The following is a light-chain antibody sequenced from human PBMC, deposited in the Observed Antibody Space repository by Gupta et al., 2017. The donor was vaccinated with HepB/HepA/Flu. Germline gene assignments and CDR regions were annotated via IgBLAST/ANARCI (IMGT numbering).Light chain of an antibody. V-gene: IGLV3-21*03. CDR3: QVWDSSSDHPV. CDR2: DNS. Sequence: SYVPTQPPSVSVAPGKTARITCGGNTIGSKSGHWYQQQPGQAPVLVIYDNSDRPSGIPDRFSGSNSGNTATLTISRVEAGDEADYYCQVWDSSSDHPVFGGGTKLTVL. CDR1: TIGSKS. J-gene: IGLJ3*02.